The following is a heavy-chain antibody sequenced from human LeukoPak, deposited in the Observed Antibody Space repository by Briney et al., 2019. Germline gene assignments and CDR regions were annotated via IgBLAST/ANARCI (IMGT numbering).Heavy chain of an antibody. CDR2: IYTSGST. D-gene: IGHD4-17*01. CDR3: ARGYGDYYYYMDV. CDR1: GGSISSGSYY. V-gene: IGHV4-61*02. Sequence: KTSETLSLTCTVSGGSISSGSYYWSWLRQPAGKGLEWIGRIYTSGSTNYNPSLKSRVTISVDTSKNQFSLKLSSVTAADTAVYYCARGYGDYYYYMDVWGKGTTVTISS. J-gene: IGHJ6*03.